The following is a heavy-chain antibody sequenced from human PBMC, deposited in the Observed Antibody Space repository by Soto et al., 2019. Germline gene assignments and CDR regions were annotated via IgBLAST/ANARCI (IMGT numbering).Heavy chain of an antibody. CDR1: GFTFSSYS. V-gene: IGHV3-48*02. CDR3: ARLLLWFGELAHDYYYYGMDC. Sequence: EVQLVESGGGLVQPGGSLRLSCAASGFTFSSYSMNWVRQAPGKGLEWVSDISSSSSSIYYADSVKGRFTISRDNAKNSLYLQLNSVRDEDTAVYYCARLLLWFGELAHDYYYYGMDCWGKGTTVTVSS. J-gene: IGHJ6*04. CDR2: ISSSSSSI. D-gene: IGHD3-10*01.